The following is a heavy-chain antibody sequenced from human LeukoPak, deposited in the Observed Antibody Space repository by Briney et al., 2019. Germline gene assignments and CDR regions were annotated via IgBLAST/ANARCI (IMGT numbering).Heavy chain of an antibody. J-gene: IGHJ3*01. V-gene: IGHV3-74*01. CDR2: INSDGSST. CDR3: ARTEYCSPTSCKYASL. D-gene: IGHD2-2*01. Sequence: GGSLRLSCAASGFTFSSNWMHWVRQAPWKGLVWVSQINSDGSSTNYADSVKGRFTISRDNAKNTLYLQMNSLRAEDTAVYYCARTEYCSPTSCKYASLWGQGTMVTVSS. CDR1: GFTFSSNW.